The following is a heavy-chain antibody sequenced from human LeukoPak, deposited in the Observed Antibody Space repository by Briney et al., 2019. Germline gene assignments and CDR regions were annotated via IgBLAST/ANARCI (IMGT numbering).Heavy chain of an antibody. V-gene: IGHV1-2*02. Sequence: ASVKVSCKASGYTFTGYYMHWVRQAPGQGLEWMGWINPNSGGTNYAQKFQGRVTMTRDTSISTAYMELSRLRSDDTAVYYCARVANAYSSSWYGAPYYYYYMDVWGKGTTVTVSS. CDR3: ARVANAYSSSWYGAPYYYYYMDV. J-gene: IGHJ6*03. CDR1: GYTFTGYY. CDR2: INPNSGGT. D-gene: IGHD6-13*01.